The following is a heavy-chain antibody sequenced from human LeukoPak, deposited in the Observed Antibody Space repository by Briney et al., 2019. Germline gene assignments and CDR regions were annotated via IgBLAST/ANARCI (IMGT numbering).Heavy chain of an antibody. V-gene: IGHV3-30*19. CDR3: AREAYSSGRAGTFDI. D-gene: IGHD6-19*01. Sequence: GALRLSCAASGFTFSSYGMHWVRQAPGKRLEWVALIPHDGGNKQYGDSAKGRFTVSRENSKNTVDLNMDSLTVDDTAIYYCAREAYSSGRAGTFDIWGQGTMVTVSS. J-gene: IGHJ3*02. CDR1: GFTFSSYG. CDR2: IPHDGGNK.